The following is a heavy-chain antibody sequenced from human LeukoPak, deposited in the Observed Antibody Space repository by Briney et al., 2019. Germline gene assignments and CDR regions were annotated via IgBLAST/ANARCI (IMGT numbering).Heavy chain of an antibody. CDR1: GYTFTGYY. V-gene: IGHV1-2*05. CDR2: INPNSGGT. Sequence: ASVKVSCKASGYTFTGYYMHWVRQAPGQGLEWMGRINPNSGGTNYAEKFQGRVTMTRDTSISTAYMELSRLISDDTVVYYCARSPSVVEAKTPSDYWGQGTLVTVSS. J-gene: IGHJ4*02. D-gene: IGHD1-26*01. CDR3: ARSPSVVEAKTPSDY.